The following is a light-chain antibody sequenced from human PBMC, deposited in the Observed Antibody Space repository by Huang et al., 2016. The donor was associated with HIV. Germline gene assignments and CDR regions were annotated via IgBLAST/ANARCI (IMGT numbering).Light chain of an antibody. CDR1: QSVSSS. CDR2: VAS. J-gene: IGKJ5*01. CDR3: QQYNSWPPIT. V-gene: IGKV3-15*01. Sequence: EIVMTQSPATLSASAGERVTLSCRASQSVSSSLAWYQQKPGQAPRLLIYVASTRANGIPARCSGSGSETEFTLTISSLRSEDFAVYYCQQYNSWPPITFGQGTRLEIK.